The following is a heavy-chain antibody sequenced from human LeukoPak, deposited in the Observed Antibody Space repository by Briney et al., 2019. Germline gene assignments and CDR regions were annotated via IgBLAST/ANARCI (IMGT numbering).Heavy chain of an antibody. Sequence: ASVKVSCKASGYTFTGYYMHWVRQAPGQGLEWMGWINPNSGGTNYAQKFQGRVTMTRDTSISIAYMELSRLRSDDTAVYYCARDLGCSSTSCFNWFDPWGQGTLVTVSS. CDR1: GYTFTGYY. D-gene: IGHD2-2*01. CDR2: INPNSGGT. V-gene: IGHV1-2*02. CDR3: ARDLGCSSTSCFNWFDP. J-gene: IGHJ5*02.